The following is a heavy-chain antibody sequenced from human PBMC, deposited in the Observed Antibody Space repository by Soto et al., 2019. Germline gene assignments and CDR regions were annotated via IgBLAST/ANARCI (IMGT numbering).Heavy chain of an antibody. CDR3: AKEPYDSSGTYFDY. CDR1: EVGFSTFW. D-gene: IGHD3-22*01. Sequence: LRLSCVVSEVGFSTFWMSWVRQAPGKGLEWVANINQDGSEKYYVDSVKGRFTISRDNAEKSVYLQVNSLRAEDTAVYYCAKEPYDSSGTYFDYWGQGTLVTVSS. J-gene: IGHJ4*02. V-gene: IGHV3-7*01. CDR2: INQDGSEK.